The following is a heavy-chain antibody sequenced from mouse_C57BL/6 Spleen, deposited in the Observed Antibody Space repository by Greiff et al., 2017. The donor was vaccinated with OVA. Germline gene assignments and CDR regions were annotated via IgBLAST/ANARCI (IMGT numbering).Heavy chain of an antibody. J-gene: IGHJ4*01. V-gene: IGHV14-2*01. CDR2: IAPEDGET. D-gene: IGHD2-4*01. CDR3: ARDDYGEDYAMDY. CDR1: GFNIKDYY. Sequence: EVQLQESGAELVKPGASVKLSCTASGFNIKDYYLHWVKQRTEQGLEWIGRIAPEDGETKYAPKFQGKATITADTSSNTAYLQLSSLTSEDTAVYYWARDDYGEDYAMDYWGQGTSVTVSS.